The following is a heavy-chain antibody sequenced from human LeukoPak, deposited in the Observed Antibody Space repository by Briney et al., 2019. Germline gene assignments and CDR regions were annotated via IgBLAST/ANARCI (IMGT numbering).Heavy chain of an antibody. CDR1: GFTFSSYG. Sequence: GGSLRLSCAASGFTFSSYGMHWVRQAPGKGLEWVAFIRYDGSNKYYADSVKGRFTISRDNSKNTLYLQLNSLRAEDTAVYYCAKVMDRDIVATIRLGSQYYFDYWGQGTLVTVSS. CDR3: AKVMDRDIVATIRLGSQYYFDY. J-gene: IGHJ4*02. D-gene: IGHD5-12*01. CDR2: IRYDGSNK. V-gene: IGHV3-30*02.